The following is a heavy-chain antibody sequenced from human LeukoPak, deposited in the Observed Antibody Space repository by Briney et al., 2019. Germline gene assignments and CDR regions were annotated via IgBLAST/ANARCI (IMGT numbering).Heavy chain of an antibody. J-gene: IGHJ5*02. CDR3: ARMNYYDSSGYNWFDP. V-gene: IGHV1-2*02. D-gene: IGHD3-22*01. CDR1: GYTFTGYY. CDR2: INPNSGGI. Sequence: ASVKVSCKASGYTFTGYYMHWVRQAPGQGLEWMGWINPNSGGINYAQKFQGRVTMTRDTSISTAYMELSRLRSDDTAVYYCARMNYYDSSGYNWFDPWGQGTLVTVSS.